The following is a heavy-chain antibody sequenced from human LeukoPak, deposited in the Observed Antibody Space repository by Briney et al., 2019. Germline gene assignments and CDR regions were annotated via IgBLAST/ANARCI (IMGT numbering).Heavy chain of an antibody. CDR3: ARGEYSSSWPLDY. Sequence: ASVKVSCKASGYTFTSYAMHWVCHAPRQRHEWMGWSNDGNGNTKYSQEFKGRVTITRDTSASTSYMELSSLRSEDMAVYYCARGEYSSSWPLDYWGQGTLVTVSS. J-gene: IGHJ4*02. CDR2: SNDGNGNT. CDR1: GYTFTSYA. V-gene: IGHV1-3*02. D-gene: IGHD6-13*01.